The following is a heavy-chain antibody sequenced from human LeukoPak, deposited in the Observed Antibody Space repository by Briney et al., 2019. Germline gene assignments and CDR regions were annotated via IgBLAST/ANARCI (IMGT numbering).Heavy chain of an antibody. D-gene: IGHD3-22*01. V-gene: IGHV1-3*01. Sequence: GESLKISCKGSGYTFTSYAMHWVRQAPGQRLEWMGWINAGNGNTKYSQKFQGRVTITRDTSASTAYMELSSLRSEDTAVYYCARALNYYDSSGYYAGDAFDIWGQGTMVTVSS. CDR2: INAGNGNT. J-gene: IGHJ3*02. CDR3: ARALNYYDSSGYYAGDAFDI. CDR1: GYTFTSYA.